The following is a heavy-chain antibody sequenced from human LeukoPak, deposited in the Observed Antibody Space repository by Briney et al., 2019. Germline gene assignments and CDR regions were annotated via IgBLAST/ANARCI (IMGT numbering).Heavy chain of an antibody. CDR2: IKQDGSEK. J-gene: IGHJ6*02. Sequence: GGSLRLSCAASGFTFSSYWMSWVRQAPGKGLEWVANIKQDGSEKYYVDSVKGRFTISRDNAKNTLYLQMNSLRAEDTAVYYCARGYYDFCMDVWGQGTTVTVSS. D-gene: IGHD3-3*01. CDR1: GFTFSSYW. CDR3: ARGYYDFCMDV. V-gene: IGHV3-7*01.